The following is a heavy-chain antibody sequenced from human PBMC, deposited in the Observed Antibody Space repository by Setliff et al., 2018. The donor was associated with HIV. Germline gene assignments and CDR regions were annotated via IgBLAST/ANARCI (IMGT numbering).Heavy chain of an antibody. CDR3: ARDAGPHYGSGPPLEY. CDR2: IYPSGNI. V-gene: IGHV4-4*07. CDR1: GGSISRYY. J-gene: IGHJ4*02. Sequence: SETLSLTCTVSGGSISRYYWSWIRQPAGKGLEWIGRIYPSGNINYNPSLKSRLTMSINTSKNQFSLKLSAVTATDTAVYYCARDAGPHYGSGPPLEYWGQGIQVTVSS. D-gene: IGHD3-10*01.